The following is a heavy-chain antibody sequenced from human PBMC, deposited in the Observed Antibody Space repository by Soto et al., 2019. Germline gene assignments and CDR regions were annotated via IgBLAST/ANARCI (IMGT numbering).Heavy chain of an antibody. Sequence: LRLSFAASGXTFSSYGMHWVRQAPGKGLEWVAVIWYDGSNKYYADSVKGRFTISRDNSKNTLYLQMNSLRAEDTAVYYCARGHYYDSSGYYQDYFDYWGQGTLVTVSS. CDR3: ARGHYYDSSGYYQDYFDY. CDR2: IWYDGSNK. V-gene: IGHV3-33*01. J-gene: IGHJ4*02. CDR1: GXTFSSYG. D-gene: IGHD3-22*01.